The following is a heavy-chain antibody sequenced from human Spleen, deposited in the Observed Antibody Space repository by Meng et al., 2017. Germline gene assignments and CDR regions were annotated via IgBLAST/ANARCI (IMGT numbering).Heavy chain of an antibody. Sequence: SETLSLTCAVYGGSFSGYYWSWIRQPPGKGLEWIGYIYYSGSTNYNPSLKSRVTISVDTSKNQFSLKLSSVTAADTAVYYCARTPPIGGHYWGQGTLVTVSS. CDR2: IYYSGST. J-gene: IGHJ4*02. V-gene: IGHV4-59*01. CDR3: ARTPPIGGHY. D-gene: IGHD3-10*01. CDR1: GGSFSGYY.